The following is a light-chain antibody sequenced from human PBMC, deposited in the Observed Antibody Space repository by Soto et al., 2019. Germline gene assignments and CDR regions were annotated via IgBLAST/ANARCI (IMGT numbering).Light chain of an antibody. J-gene: IGKJ4*01. Sequence: DIQMPQSPSSLSASVGDRVTITCQASQDISNYLNWYQQKPGKAPKLLIYDASNLETVVPSRFSGSGSGTDFTFTISSLQPEDIATYYWQQYDKLPHTVGGGTKVEIK. V-gene: IGKV1-33*01. CDR1: QDISNY. CDR3: QQYDKLPHT. CDR2: DAS.